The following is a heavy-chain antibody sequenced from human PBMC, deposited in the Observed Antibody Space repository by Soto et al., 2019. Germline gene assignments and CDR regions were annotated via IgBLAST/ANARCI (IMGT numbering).Heavy chain of an antibody. CDR2: MNPNSGNT. V-gene: IGHV1-8*01. CDR3: ARGWRVYYYYYYMDV. Sequence: ASVKVSCKASGYTFTSYDINWVRQATGQGLECMGWMNPNSGNTGYAQKFQGRVTMTRNTSLSTAYMELSSLRSEDTAVYYCARGWRVYYYYYYMDVWGKGTTVTVSS. CDR1: GYTFTSYD. J-gene: IGHJ6*03. D-gene: IGHD1-1*01.